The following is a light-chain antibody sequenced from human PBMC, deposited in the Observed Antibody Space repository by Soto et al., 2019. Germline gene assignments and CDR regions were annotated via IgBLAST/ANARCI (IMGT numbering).Light chain of an antibody. CDR2: AAS. CDR3: QQLRMYPST. Sequence: IPLTQSPSSLSASVGDRVTITCRASQDIAIYLAWYQQKPGEATQLLIYAASTLYGGVPSRFSGSGSGTDFALTITSLQAEDFATYYCQQLRMYPSTFGGGTKVEIK. CDR1: QDIAIY. J-gene: IGKJ4*01. V-gene: IGKV1-9*01.